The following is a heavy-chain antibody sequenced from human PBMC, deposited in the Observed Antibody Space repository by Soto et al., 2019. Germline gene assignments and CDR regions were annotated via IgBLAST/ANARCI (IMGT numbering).Heavy chain of an antibody. J-gene: IGHJ3*01. Sequence: GGSLRLSCAASGFTFSSYAMTWVRQAPGKGLEWVSAISATGLSTYYADSVKGRFTISRDNSRNTLYVQMNSLRADDTAVYYCARGGRADNLDVWGQGTMVTVS. CDR1: GFTFSSYA. CDR3: ARGGRADNLDV. CDR2: ISATGLST. V-gene: IGHV3-23*01. D-gene: IGHD3-9*01.